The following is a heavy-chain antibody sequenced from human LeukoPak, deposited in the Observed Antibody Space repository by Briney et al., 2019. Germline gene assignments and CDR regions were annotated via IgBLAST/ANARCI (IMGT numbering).Heavy chain of an antibody. CDR1: GFTFSSYA. J-gene: IGHJ4*02. Sequence: GSKRLSCAASGFTFSSYAMSWVSQAPGKGLEWVSVIYCGGSTYYADSVKGRFTISRDNSKNTLYLQMNSLRAEDTAVYYCARLGNSGHYFDYRGAGNLVTVSS. CDR3: ARLGNSGHYFDY. V-gene: IGHV3-23*03. CDR2: IYCGGST. D-gene: IGHD4-23*01.